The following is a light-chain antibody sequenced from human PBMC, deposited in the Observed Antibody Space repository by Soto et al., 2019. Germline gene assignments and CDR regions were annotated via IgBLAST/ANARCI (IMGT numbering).Light chain of an antibody. CDR2: EVS. Sequence: QSALTQPASVSGSPGQSITISCTGTSSDVGGYNYVSWYQQHPGKAPKLMIYEVSNRPSGVSNRFSDSKSGNTASLTISGLQAEDEADYYCSSYTSSSTLVFGTGTNLTVL. J-gene: IGLJ1*01. V-gene: IGLV2-14*01. CDR3: SSYTSSSTLV. CDR1: SSDVGGYNY.